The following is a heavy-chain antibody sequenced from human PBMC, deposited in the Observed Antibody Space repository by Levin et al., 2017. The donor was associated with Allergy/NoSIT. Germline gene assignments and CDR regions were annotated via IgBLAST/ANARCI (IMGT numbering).Heavy chain of an antibody. V-gene: IGHV3-64*01. CDR2: ISSNGGST. J-gene: IGHJ4*02. Sequence: PGGSLRLSCAASGFTFSSYAMHWVRQAPGKGLEYVSAISSNGGSTYYANSVKGRFTISRDNSKNTLYLQMGSLRAEDMAVYYCARAGSGYYYYYFDYWGQGTLVTVSS. CDR3: ARAGSGYYYYYFDY. D-gene: IGHD3-22*01. CDR1: GFTFSSYA.